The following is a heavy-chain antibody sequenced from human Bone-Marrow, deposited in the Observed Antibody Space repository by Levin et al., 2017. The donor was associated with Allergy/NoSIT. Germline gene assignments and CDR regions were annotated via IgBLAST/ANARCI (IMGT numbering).Heavy chain of an antibody. J-gene: IGHJ4*02. CDR3: ARNGAWSFEF. D-gene: IGHD2-8*01. Sequence: SLKISCASSGFTFSGYWMAWVRQAPGKGLEWVANINRDGGDGYYVDSVKGRFTISRDNARNSLDLQMNSLRVEDTAVYYCARNGAWSFEFWGQGTLVTVSS. CDR2: INRDGGDG. V-gene: IGHV3-7*02. CDR1: GFTFSGYW.